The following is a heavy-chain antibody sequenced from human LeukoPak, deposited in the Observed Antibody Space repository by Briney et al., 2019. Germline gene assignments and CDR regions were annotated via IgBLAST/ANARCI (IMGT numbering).Heavy chain of an antibody. CDR3: AKASIAAAGMASFDY. CDR2: MNADGSST. D-gene: IGHD6-13*01. J-gene: IGHJ4*02. Sequence: GGSLRLSCAASGFTLSSYWMHWVRQAPGKGLVWVSRMNADGSSTTYADSVKGRFTISRDNAKNSPYLQMNSLRAEDTAVYYCAKASIAAAGMASFDYWGQGTLVTVSS. CDR1: GFTLSSYW. V-gene: IGHV3-74*01.